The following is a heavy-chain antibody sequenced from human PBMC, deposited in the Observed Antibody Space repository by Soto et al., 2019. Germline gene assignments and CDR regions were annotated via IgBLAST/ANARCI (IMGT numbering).Heavy chain of an antibody. D-gene: IGHD6-13*01. CDR1: GGSISSYF. J-gene: IGHJ4*02. CDR3: ARDLAAVPRAFDY. Sequence: LSLTCTVSGGSISSYFYIWVRQPPGKGLEWIGPVYYTGTTDYTPSLKSRDTISVDTSKTQISLNLRSVTAADTAVYYCARDLAAVPRAFDYWGRGTLVTVSS. CDR2: VYYTGTT. V-gene: IGHV4-59*01.